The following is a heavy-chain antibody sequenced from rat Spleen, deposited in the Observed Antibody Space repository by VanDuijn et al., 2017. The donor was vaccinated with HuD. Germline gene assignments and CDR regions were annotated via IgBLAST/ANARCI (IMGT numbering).Heavy chain of an antibody. CDR3: TRDYNSGYWFAY. CDR2: MRYNADT. D-gene: IGHD4-3*01. Sequence: QVQLKESGPGLVQPSQTLSLTCTVSGFSLTSYNIHWVRQPPGKGLEWMGRMRYNADTSYNSALKSRLSISRDTSKNQVFLKMNSLQTDDSGTYYCTRDYNSGYWFAYWGQGTLVTVSS. V-gene: IGHV2-63*01. CDR1: GFSLTSYN. J-gene: IGHJ3*01.